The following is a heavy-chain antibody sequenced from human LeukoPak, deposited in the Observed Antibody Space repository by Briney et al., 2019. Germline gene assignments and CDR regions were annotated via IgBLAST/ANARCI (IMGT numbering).Heavy chain of an antibody. CDR2: FHPEDGET. CDR1: GYTLTELS. J-gene: IGHJ4*02. D-gene: IGHD5-24*01. Sequence: ASVKVSCKVSGYTLTELSMHWVRQAPGKGLERMRAFHPEDGETIYAQKFQGRVTLTRDTSISTAYMELSRLRSVDTAVYYCERVEMATINGYGFLGYWGQGTLVTVSS. V-gene: IGHV1-24*01. CDR3: ERVEMATINGYGFLGY.